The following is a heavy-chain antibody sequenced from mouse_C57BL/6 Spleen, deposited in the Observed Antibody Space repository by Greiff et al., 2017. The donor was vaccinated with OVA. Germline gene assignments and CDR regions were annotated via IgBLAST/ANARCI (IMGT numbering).Heavy chain of an antibody. Sequence: QVQLQQSGAELVRPGASVTLSCKASGYTFTDYEMHWVKQTPVHGLEWIGAIDPETGGTAYNQKFKGKATLTADKSSSTAYMELRSLTSEDSAVYYCTSTVDYWGQGTTLTVSS. V-gene: IGHV1-15*01. CDR3: TSTVDY. CDR2: IDPETGGT. CDR1: GYTFTDYE. J-gene: IGHJ2*01.